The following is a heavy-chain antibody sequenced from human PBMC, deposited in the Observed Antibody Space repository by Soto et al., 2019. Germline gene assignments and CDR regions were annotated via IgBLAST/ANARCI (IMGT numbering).Heavy chain of an antibody. Sequence: VQVVQSGAEVKKPGASVKVSCQASGYNFASYTISWVRQAPGQGLEWMGWISAYNGERNYAPTFQGRVTMTTDRSTSTAYMELRSLTSDDTAVYYCARGGDCSSTSCYTPNYYDGMDVWGQGTTVTVS. CDR2: ISAYNGER. CDR1: GYNFASYT. J-gene: IGHJ6*02. CDR3: ARGGDCSSTSCYTPNYYDGMDV. V-gene: IGHV1-18*01. D-gene: IGHD2-2*02.